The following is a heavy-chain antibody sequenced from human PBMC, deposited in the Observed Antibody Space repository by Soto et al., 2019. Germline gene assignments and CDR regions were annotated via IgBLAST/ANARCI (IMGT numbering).Heavy chain of an antibody. CDR3: ARDRLSGSSPKGYYYYGLDV. CDR1: GFTFSTYG. Sequence: QVQLVESGGGGVQPGGSLRLSCEASGFTFSTYGMNWVLQAPGTGLEWVAVIWYDGRKQSYAASVRCRLTISRDNSKNTLYLQMNSLRVEDTAVYYWARDRLSGSSPKGYYYYGLDVWDPGTTVTVSS. J-gene: IGHJ6*02. CDR2: IWYDGRKQ. V-gene: IGHV3-33*01. D-gene: IGHD1-26*01.